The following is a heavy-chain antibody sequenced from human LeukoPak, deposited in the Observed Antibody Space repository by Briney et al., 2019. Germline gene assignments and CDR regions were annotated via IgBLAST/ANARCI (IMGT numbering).Heavy chain of an antibody. Sequence: ASVKVSCKASGYTFTGYYMHWVRQAPGQGLEWMGWINPNSGGTNYAQKFQGRVTMTRDTPISTAYMELSRLRSDDTAVYYCARVFIAAAGTDYWGQGTLVTVS. CDR2: INPNSGGT. D-gene: IGHD6-13*01. V-gene: IGHV1-2*02. J-gene: IGHJ4*02. CDR1: GYTFTGYY. CDR3: ARVFIAAAGTDY.